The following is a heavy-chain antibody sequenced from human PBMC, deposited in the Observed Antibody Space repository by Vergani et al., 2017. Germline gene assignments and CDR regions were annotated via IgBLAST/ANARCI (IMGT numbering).Heavy chain of an antibody. D-gene: IGHD2-2*01. Sequence: QVQLVQSGAEVKKPGSSVKVSFKASGGTFSSYAISWVRQAPGQGLEWMGRIIPIFGTANYAQKFQGRVTITADESTSTAYMELSSLRSEDTAVYYCASRYCSSTSCRSNRFDPWGQGTLVTVSS. CDR3: ASRYCSSTSCRSNRFDP. CDR1: GGTFSSYA. J-gene: IGHJ5*02. V-gene: IGHV1-69*13. CDR2: IIPIFGTA.